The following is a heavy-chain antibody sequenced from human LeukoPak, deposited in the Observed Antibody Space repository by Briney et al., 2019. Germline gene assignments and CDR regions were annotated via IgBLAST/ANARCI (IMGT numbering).Heavy chain of an antibody. CDR1: GFTFSSYA. CDR3: AKAHSGSFYSGIH. J-gene: IGHJ4*02. V-gene: IGHV3-23*01. D-gene: IGHD1-26*01. Sequence: PGGSLRLSCAASGFTFSSYAMSWVRQAPGKGLEWVSAISGSGGSTYYAGSVKGRFTISRDNSKNTLYLQVSSLRADDTAVYYCAKAHSGSFYSGIHWGQGTLVTVSS. CDR2: ISGSGGST.